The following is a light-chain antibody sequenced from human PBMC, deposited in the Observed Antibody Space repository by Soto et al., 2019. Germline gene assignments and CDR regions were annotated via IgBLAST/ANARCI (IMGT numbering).Light chain of an antibody. CDR2: DVT. Sequence: QSVLTQPASVSGSPGQSITISCTGTSSDVGGYDYVSWYKQHPGKAPKLMIYDVTNRPSGVSNRFSGSKSGNTASLTISGLQAEDEADYYCISYASINTYVFGTGTKGHRP. J-gene: IGLJ1*01. V-gene: IGLV2-14*01. CDR1: SSDVGGYDY. CDR3: ISYASINTYV.